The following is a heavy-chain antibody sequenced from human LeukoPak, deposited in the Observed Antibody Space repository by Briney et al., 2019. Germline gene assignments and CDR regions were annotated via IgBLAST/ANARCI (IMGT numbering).Heavy chain of an antibody. CDR3: AREYQLLGTVYNYFDP. CDR2: ISAYNGNT. J-gene: IGHJ5*02. D-gene: IGHD2-2*01. CDR1: GYTFTSYG. Sequence: ASVKVSCKASGYTFTSYGISWVRQAPGQGLEWMGWISAYNGNTNHAQKLQGRVTMTTDTSTSTAYMELTSLRSEDTAVYYCAREYQLLGTVYNYFDPWGQGTLVTVSS. V-gene: IGHV1-18*01.